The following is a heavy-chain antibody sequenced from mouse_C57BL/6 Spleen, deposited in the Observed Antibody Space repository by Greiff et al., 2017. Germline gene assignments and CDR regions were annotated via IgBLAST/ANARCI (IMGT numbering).Heavy chain of an antibody. V-gene: IGHV14-4*01. CDR1: GYNIKDDY. CDR2: IDPENGDT. D-gene: IGHD2-5*01. CDR3: TPYYSNYWNYAMDD. J-gene: IGHJ4*01. Sequence: VQLQQSGAELVRPGASVQLSCTASGYNIKDDYMHWVKQRPEQGLEWIGWIDPENGDTEYASKFQSKATITADTSSNTAYLQLSSLTSEDTAVYYCTPYYSNYWNYAMDDWGQGTSGTVSS.